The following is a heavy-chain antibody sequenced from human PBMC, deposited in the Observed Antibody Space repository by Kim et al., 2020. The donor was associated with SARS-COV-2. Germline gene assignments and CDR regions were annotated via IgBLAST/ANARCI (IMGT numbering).Heavy chain of an antibody. CDR3: ARDLAQYTSASFTDY. D-gene: IGHD6-6*01. Sequence: DSVKSRFTISRDNSKNTLYLEMNGLRGEDTGVYYCARDLAQYTSASFTDYWGQGTLVTVSS. J-gene: IGHJ4*02. V-gene: IGHV3-30*07.